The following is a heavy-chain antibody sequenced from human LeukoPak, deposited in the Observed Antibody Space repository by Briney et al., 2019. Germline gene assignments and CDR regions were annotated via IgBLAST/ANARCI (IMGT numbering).Heavy chain of an antibody. CDR1: AFTFSSHP. V-gene: IGHV3-23*01. CDR2: ICSSIGCT. D-gene: IGHD1-1*01. Sequence: AGGSLRLSCAASAFTFSSHPMGWVRRAPGKGLEWVSSICSSIGCTYYADSVRGRFAISRDDSKNTLYLQMNSLRAEDTAVYYCARISLAPSDNFDSWGQGTLVTVSS. J-gene: IGHJ4*02. CDR3: ARISLAPSDNFDS.